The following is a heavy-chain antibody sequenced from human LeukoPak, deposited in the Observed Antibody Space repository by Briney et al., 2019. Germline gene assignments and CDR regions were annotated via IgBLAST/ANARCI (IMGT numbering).Heavy chain of an antibody. D-gene: IGHD1-26*01. CDR2: ISSSSDYI. J-gene: IGHJ3*02. Sequence: GGSLRLSCAPSGFTFISYSMNWVRQAPGKGLEWVSSISSSSDYIYYADSLKGRFTISRDNAKSSLYLQMNSLRAEDTAVYYCAREEGGAGLYGFDIWGQGTMVTVSS. CDR1: GFTFISYS. V-gene: IGHV3-21*01. CDR3: AREEGGAGLYGFDI.